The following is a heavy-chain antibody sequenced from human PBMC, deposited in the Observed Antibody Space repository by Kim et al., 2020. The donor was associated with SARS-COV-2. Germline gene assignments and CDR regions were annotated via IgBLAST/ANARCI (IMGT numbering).Heavy chain of an antibody. J-gene: IGHJ3*02. Sequence: GGSLRLSCAASGFSFSSYGMHWVRQAPGKGLEWVAVIWYDGSNKYYADSVKGRFTISRDNSKNTLYLQMNSLRAEDTAVYYCARGTIGFCSSTSCYDLAFDIWGQGTMVTVSS. CDR2: IWYDGSNK. CDR1: GFSFSSYG. D-gene: IGHD2-2*01. V-gene: IGHV3-33*01. CDR3: ARGTIGFCSSTSCYDLAFDI.